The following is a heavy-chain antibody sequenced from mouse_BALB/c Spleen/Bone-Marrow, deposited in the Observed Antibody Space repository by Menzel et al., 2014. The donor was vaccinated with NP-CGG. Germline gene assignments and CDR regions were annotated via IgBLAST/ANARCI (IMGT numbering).Heavy chain of an antibody. Sequence: QVQLKESGAELVRPGVSVRISCKGSGYTFTDYAMHWVKQSHAESLEWIGVINTYFGDISYNQKFKGKATIAVDKTSRTVYMELARLTAENSAIYYCARGYSNNYAMDYWGQGTPVTVSS. J-gene: IGHJ4*01. D-gene: IGHD2-5*01. CDR2: INTYFGDI. V-gene: IGHV1S137*01. CDR3: ARGYSNNYAMDY. CDR1: GYTFTDYA.